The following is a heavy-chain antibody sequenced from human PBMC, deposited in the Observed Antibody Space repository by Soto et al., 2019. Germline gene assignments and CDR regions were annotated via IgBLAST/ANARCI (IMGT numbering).Heavy chain of an antibody. D-gene: IGHD2-2*01. CDR2: IYYSGST. CDR1: GGSISSGGYY. V-gene: IGHV4-31*03. Sequence: QVQLQESGPGLVKPSQTLSLTCTVSGGSISSGGYYWSWIRQHPGKGLEWIGYIYYSGSTYYNPSLKSRVTISVDTSKNQFSLKLRSVTAADTAVYYCARGGVVPAADDAFDIWGQGTMVTVSS. CDR3: ARGGVVPAADDAFDI. J-gene: IGHJ3*02.